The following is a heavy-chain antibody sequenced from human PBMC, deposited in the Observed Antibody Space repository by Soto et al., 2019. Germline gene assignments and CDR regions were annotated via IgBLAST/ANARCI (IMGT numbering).Heavy chain of an antibody. CDR2: IIPILGIA. J-gene: IGHJ6*02. V-gene: IGHV1-69*08. D-gene: IGHD6-13*01. Sequence: QVQLVQSGAEVKKPGSSVKVSCKASGGTFSSYTISWVRQAPGQGLEWMGRIIPILGIANYAQKFQGRVTITADKSTSTAYMELSSLRSEDTAVYYCARDEQQLLRGHYGMDVWGQGTTVTVSS. CDR3: ARDEQQLLRGHYGMDV. CDR1: GGTFSSYT.